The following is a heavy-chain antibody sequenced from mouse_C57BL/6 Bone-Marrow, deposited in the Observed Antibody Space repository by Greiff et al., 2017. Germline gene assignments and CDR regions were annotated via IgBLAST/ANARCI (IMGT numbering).Heavy chain of an antibody. J-gene: IGHJ1*03. CDR2: IYPGSGST. CDR1: GYTFTSYW. D-gene: IGHD2-5*01. V-gene: IGHV1-55*01. CDR3: ARPYYSNDWYCDV. Sequence: QVQLQQPGAELVKPGASVKMSCKASGYTFTSYWITWVKQRPGQGLEWIGDIYPGSGSTNYNEKFKSKATLTVDTSSSTAYMQLSSLTSEDSAVYYCARPYYSNDWYCDVWGTGTTVTVSA.